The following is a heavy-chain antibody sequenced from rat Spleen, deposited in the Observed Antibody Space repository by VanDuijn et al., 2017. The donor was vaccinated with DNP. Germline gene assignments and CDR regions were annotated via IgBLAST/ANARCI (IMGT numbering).Heavy chain of an antibody. CDR1: GFTFSNYG. CDR2: ISPSGDST. CDR3: ARHVDY. J-gene: IGHJ2*01. Sequence: EVQLVESGGGLVRPGRSLKLSCVASGFTFSNYGMHWIRQAPTKGLEWVAYISPSGDSTYYRDSVKGRFTISRDNAKRILFLEMDSLRSEDTATYYCARHVDYWGQGVMVTVSS. V-gene: IGHV5-19*01.